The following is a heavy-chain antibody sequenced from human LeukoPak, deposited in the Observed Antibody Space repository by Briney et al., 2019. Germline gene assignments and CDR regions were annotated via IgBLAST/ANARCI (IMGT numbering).Heavy chain of an antibody. CDR1: GFTFSSYG. D-gene: IGHD1-26*01. J-gene: IGHJ4*02. Sequence: GGSLRLSCAASGFTFSSYGMHWVRQAPGKGLEGVAVIWYDGSNKYYADSVKGRFTISRDDSKNTLYLQMNSLRAEDTAVYYCARGAVGATFSWGQGTLVTVSS. CDR2: IWYDGSNK. CDR3: ARGAVGATFS. V-gene: IGHV3-33*01.